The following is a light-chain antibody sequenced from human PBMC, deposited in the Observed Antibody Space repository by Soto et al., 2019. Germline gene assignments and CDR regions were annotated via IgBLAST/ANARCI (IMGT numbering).Light chain of an antibody. V-gene: IGLV2-23*02. CDR1: SSDVGSYNL. Sequence: QSVLTQPASVSGSPGQSITISCTGTSSDVGSYNLVSWYQQHPGKAPKLMIYEVSKRPSGVYNRFSGSKSGNTASLTISGLQAEDEADYYCCSYAGSSTFVVFGGGTKLTVL. CDR3: CSYAGSSTFVV. CDR2: EVS. J-gene: IGLJ2*01.